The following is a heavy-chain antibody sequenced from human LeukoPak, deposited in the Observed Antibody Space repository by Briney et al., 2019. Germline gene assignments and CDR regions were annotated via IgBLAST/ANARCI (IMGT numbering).Heavy chain of an antibody. CDR3: ARSRDYYGSGSFDY. Sequence: GGSLRLSCAASGFTFSDYYMSWIRQAPGKGLEWVSYISSSGSTIYYADSAKGRFTISRDNAKNSLYLQMNSLRAEDTALYYCARSRDYYGSGSFDYWGQGTLVTVSS. D-gene: IGHD3-10*01. CDR2: ISSSGSTI. J-gene: IGHJ4*02. V-gene: IGHV3-11*01. CDR1: GFTFSDYY.